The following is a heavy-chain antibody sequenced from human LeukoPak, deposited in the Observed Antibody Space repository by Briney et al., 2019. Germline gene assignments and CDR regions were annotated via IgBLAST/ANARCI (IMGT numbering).Heavy chain of an antibody. Sequence: GRSLRLSCAASGFSFSTYNMHWVRQATEETQKWIADISPSRDTQYPVSVKARYTISRGNAKKFIYLQMNSQQIEDTAVYYCATARSGGIYDYWGLGTLVTVSS. D-gene: IGHD2-15*01. V-gene: IGHV3-13*04. CDR1: GFSFSTYN. CDR2: ISPSRDT. CDR3: ATARSGGIYDY. J-gene: IGHJ4*02.